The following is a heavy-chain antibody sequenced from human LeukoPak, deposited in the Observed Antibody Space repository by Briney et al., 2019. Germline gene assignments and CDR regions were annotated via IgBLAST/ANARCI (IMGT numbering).Heavy chain of an antibody. V-gene: IGHV1-69*13. J-gene: IGHJ4*02. D-gene: IGHD3-16*02. CDR1: GGTFSSYA. CDR3: ATDYDYVWGSYRYTRY. Sequence: SVKVSCKASGGTFSSYAISWVRQAPGQGLEWMGGIIPIFGTANYAQKFQGRVTIIADESTSTAYMELSSLRSEDTAVYYCATDYDYVWGSYRYTRYWGQGTLVTVSS. CDR2: IIPIFGTA.